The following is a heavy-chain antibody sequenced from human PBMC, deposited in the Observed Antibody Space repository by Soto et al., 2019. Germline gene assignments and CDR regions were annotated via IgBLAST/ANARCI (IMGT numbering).Heavy chain of an antibody. CDR2: ISGSGGST. Sequence: EVQLLESGGGLVQPGGSLRLSCAASGFTFSSYAMSWVRQAPGKGLEWVSAISGSGGSTYYTHSVKGRFTISRDNSKNTLYLQINSLRAEDTAVYYCAKDFEYTSGYDAFDLWGQGTMVTVSS. CDR3: AKDFEYTSGYDAFDL. V-gene: IGHV3-23*01. CDR1: GFTFSSYA. D-gene: IGHD5-18*01. J-gene: IGHJ3*01.